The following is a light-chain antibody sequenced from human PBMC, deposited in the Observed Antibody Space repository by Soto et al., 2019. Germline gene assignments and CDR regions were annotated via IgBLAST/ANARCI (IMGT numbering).Light chain of an antibody. CDR3: QVWDSSSDQWV. CDR1: NIGTIM. J-gene: IGLJ3*02. Sequence: SYELTQAPSVSVAPGQTATISCEANNIGTIMVHWYQQRPGQAPVLVVYDDSDRPSAIPERFSASNSGNTAILTITRVEAGDEADYYCQVWDSSSDQWVFGGGTKLTVL. V-gene: IGLV3-21*02. CDR2: DDS.